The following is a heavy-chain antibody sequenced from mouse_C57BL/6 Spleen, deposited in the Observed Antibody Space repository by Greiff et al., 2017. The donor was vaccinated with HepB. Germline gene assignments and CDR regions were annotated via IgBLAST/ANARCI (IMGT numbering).Heavy chain of an antibody. CDR1: GYTFTSYW. D-gene: IGHD1-1*01. CDR2: IDPNSGGT. J-gene: IGHJ3*01. Sequence: QVQLKQPGAELVKPGASVKLSCKASGYTFTSYWMHWVKQRPGRGLEWIGRIDPNSGGTKYNEKFKSKATLTVDKPSSTAYMQLSSLTSEDSAVYYCARDEVLRSAWFAYWGQGTLVTVSA. V-gene: IGHV1-72*01. CDR3: ARDEVLRSAWFAY.